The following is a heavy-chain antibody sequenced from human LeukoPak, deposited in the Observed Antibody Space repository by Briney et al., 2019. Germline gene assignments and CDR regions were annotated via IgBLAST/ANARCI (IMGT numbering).Heavy chain of an antibody. CDR2: IWYDGSNK. D-gene: IGHD3-3*01. CDR1: GFTFSSYG. CDR3: AKESEGPFWSGYYNYYYYMDV. J-gene: IGHJ6*03. Sequence: PGGSLRLSCAASGFTFSSYGRHWVRQAPGKGLEWVAVIWYDGSNKYYADYVKGRFTISRDNSKNTLYLQMNSLRAEDTAVYYCAKESEGPFWSGYYNYYYYMDVWGKGTTVTVSS. V-gene: IGHV3-33*06.